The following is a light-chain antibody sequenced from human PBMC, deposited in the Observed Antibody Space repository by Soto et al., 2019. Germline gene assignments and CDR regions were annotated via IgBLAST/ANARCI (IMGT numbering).Light chain of an antibody. Sequence: QSALTQPASVSGSPGQSITISCTGTSSDVGGYNYVSWYQQHPGKAPKLVIYDVSNRPSGVSNRLSGSKSGNTASLTISGLQAEDEADYYCNSYTSSSTYVFGTGTKV. CDR2: DVS. CDR1: SSDVGGYNY. V-gene: IGLV2-14*01. CDR3: NSYTSSSTYV. J-gene: IGLJ1*01.